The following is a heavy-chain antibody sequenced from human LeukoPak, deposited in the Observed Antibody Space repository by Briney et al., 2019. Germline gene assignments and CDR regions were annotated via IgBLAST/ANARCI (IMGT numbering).Heavy chain of an antibody. D-gene: IGHD3/OR15-3a*01. CDR2: IYYSGST. CDR1: GGSISSSSYY. J-gene: IGHJ4*02. Sequence: SETLSLTCTVSGGSISSSSYYWGWIRQPPGKGLEWIGSIYYSGSTYYNPSLKSRVTISVDTSRNQFSLRLTSVTAADTAVYYCARQTGSGLFILPGGQGTLVTVSS. CDR3: ARQTGSGLFILP. V-gene: IGHV4-39*01.